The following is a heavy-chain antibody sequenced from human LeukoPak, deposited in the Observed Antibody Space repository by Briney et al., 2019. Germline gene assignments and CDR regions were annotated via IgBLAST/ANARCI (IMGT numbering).Heavy chain of an antibody. CDR2: IRAYNGNT. D-gene: IGHD5-12*01. CDR3: ARAYSGLNFDF. V-gene: IGHV1-18*01. J-gene: IGHJ4*02. CDR1: GYTFSNYY. Sequence: ASVKVSCKASGYTFSNYYISWVRQAPGQGLEWMGWIRAYNGNTNYAQRFQGRVTMTTDTSTSTAYMELRSLRSDDTAVYYCARAYSGLNFDFWGQGTLVTVSS.